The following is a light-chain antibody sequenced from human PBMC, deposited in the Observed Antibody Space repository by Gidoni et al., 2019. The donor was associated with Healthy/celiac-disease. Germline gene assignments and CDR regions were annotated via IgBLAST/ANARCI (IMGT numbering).Light chain of an antibody. J-gene: IGKJ2*01. CDR1: QSVLYSSNNKNY. V-gene: IGKV4-1*01. CDR2: WAS. Sequence: IVMTQSPASLAASLGERATINCKSSQSVLYSSNNKNYLAWYQQKPGQPPKLLIYWASTRESGVPDRFSGSGSGTDFTLTISSLQAEDVAVYYCQQYYSTPPTFGQGTKLEIK. CDR3: QQYYSTPPT.